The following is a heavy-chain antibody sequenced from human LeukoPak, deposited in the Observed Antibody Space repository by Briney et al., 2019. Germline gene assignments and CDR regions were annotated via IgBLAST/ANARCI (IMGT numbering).Heavy chain of an antibody. Sequence: SETLSLTCTVSGGSISSSSYYWGWIRQPPGKGLEWIGSIYYSGSTYYNPSLKSRVTISVDTSKNQFSLKLSSVTAADTAVYYCARQGAFNYWGQGALVTVSS. CDR3: ARQGAFNY. V-gene: IGHV4-39*01. CDR2: IYYSGST. D-gene: IGHD3-16*01. CDR1: GGSISSSSYY. J-gene: IGHJ4*02.